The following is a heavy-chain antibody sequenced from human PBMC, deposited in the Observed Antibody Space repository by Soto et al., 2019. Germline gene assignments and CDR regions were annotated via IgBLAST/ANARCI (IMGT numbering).Heavy chain of an antibody. D-gene: IGHD3-10*01. CDR2: IIPIFGTA. V-gene: IGHV1-69*01. CDR1: GGTFSSYA. Sequence: QVQLVQSGAEVKKPGSSVKVSSKASGGTFSSYAISWVRQAPGQGLEWMGGIIPIFGTANYAQKFQGRVTITADESTSTAYMELSSLRSEDTAVYYCARDGPDYYGSGSYGYYYYGMDVWGQGTTVTVSS. J-gene: IGHJ6*02. CDR3: ARDGPDYYGSGSYGYYYYGMDV.